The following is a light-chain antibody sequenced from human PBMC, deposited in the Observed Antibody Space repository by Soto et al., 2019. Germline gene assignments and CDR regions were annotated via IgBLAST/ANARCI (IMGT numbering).Light chain of an antibody. CDR2: DVS. CDR1: SSDVGTYNY. J-gene: IGLJ2*01. CDR3: CSYAGSYTVV. Sequence: QSALTQPRSVSGPPGQSVSISCSGTSSDVGTYNYVSWYQQHPGRAPKLMSYDVSKRPSGVPDRFSGSKSGNTASLTISGLQAEDEADYYCCSYAGSYTVVFGGGTKLTVL. V-gene: IGLV2-11*01.